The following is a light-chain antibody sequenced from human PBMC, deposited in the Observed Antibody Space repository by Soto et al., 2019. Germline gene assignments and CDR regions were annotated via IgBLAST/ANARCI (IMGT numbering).Light chain of an antibody. V-gene: IGKV1-12*01. CDR2: AAS. J-gene: IGKJ5*01. CDR1: QGISTN. CDR3: LQANRVPLS. Sequence: DLQMTQSPSSVSASXXXXVTITCRASQGISTNLAWYQQKPGKAPKLLIYAASSLQSGVPPRFSGSGSGTDFTLTISSLQPEDFAIYYCLQANRVPLSFGQGTRLETK.